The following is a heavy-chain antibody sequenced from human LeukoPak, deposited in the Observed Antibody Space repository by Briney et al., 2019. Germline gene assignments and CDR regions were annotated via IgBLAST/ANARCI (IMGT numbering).Heavy chain of an antibody. J-gene: IGHJ6*02. CDR2: INHSGST. CDR1: GGSFSGYY. CDR3: ARRLYYYYGMDI. V-gene: IGHV4-34*01. Sequence: PSETLSRTCAVYGGSFSGYYWSWIRQPPGKGLEWIGEINHSGSTNYNPSLKSRVTISVDTSKNQFSLKLSSVTAADTGMYYCARRLYYYYGMDIWGQGTTVTVSS.